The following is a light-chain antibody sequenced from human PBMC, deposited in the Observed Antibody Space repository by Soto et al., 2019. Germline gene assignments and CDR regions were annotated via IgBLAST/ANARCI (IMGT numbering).Light chain of an antibody. V-gene: IGKV3-11*01. CDR1: HGVSSS. J-gene: IGKJ5*01. Sequence: EIVLTQSPATLSVSPGERATLSCRASHGVSSSLAWYQQKPGQAPRLLISGASTRAAGIPARFSGSGSGTEFTLTISSLEPEDFAVYYCQQRSDWLPITFGQGTRLEIK. CDR2: GAS. CDR3: QQRSDWLPIT.